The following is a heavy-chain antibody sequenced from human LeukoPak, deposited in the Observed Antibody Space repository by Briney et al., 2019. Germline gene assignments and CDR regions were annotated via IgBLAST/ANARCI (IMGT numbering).Heavy chain of an antibody. CDR3: ARKMGCSGGSCHYFDY. J-gene: IGHJ4*02. Sequence: GESLKISCKGSGYSFSVYWIGWVRQMPGKGLEWMGIIYPGDSETRYSPSFQGQVTISADKFISTAYLQWSSLKASDTAMYYCARKMGCSGGSCHYFDYWGQGTLLTVSS. V-gene: IGHV5-51*01. D-gene: IGHD2-15*01. CDR2: IYPGDSET. CDR1: GYSFSVYW.